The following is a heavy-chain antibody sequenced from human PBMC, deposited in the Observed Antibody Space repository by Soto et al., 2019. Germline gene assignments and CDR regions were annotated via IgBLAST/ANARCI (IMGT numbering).Heavy chain of an antibody. J-gene: IGHJ4*02. CDR2: INEDGNKQ. CDR3: ATRGGGPAD. CDR1: GFSFNTYW. Sequence: EVQLVESGGGLVQPGGSLRLSCEASGFSFNTYWMSWIRQAPGKGLEWVADINEDGNKQNYVDSVRGRFTISRDNAKTSVHLEMNSLGVEDTAVYYCATRGGGPADWGQGTLVTVSS. D-gene: IGHD3-10*01. V-gene: IGHV3-7*01.